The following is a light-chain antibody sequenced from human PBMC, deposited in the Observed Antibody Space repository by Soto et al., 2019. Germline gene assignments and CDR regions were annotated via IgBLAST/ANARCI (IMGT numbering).Light chain of an antibody. CDR3: QQYSGVVPG. V-gene: IGKV4-1*01. Sequence: DIVMTQSPDSLAVSLGERATINCKASQSVLSSSNSKNYLAWFQQKPGQPPKMLIAWASTRESGVPDRFSGSGSGTDFTLTISSLQAEDVAVYYCQQYSGVVPGFGQGTKVEIK. J-gene: IGKJ1*01. CDR1: QSVLSSSNSKNY. CDR2: WAS.